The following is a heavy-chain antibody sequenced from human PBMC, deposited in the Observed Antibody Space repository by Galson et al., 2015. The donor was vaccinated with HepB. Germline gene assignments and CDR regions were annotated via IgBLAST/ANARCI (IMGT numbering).Heavy chain of an antibody. J-gene: IGHJ4*02. CDR1: GFTFSSYA. CDR3: AKARSQWLRPYYFDY. V-gene: IGHV3-23*01. CDR2: ISGSGGNT. Sequence: SLRLSCAASGFTFSSYAMSWVRQAPGKGLEWISTISGSGGNTYYADSVKGRFTISRDNSKNTLYLQMNSLRAEDTAICYCAKARSQWLRPYYFDYWGQGTLVTVSS. D-gene: IGHD6-19*01.